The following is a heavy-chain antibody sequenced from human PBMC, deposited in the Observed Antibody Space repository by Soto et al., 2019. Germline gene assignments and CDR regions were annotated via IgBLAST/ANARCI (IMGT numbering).Heavy chain of an antibody. D-gene: IGHD3-10*01. CDR2: ISGSGGNT. Sequence: PGGSLRLSCAASGFTFNNYAMSWVRQAPGKGLEWASAISGSGGNTYYADSVKGRFTISRDTSKNTLYLQMNSLRAEDTAVYYCAKSVYGSRTPVDYWGQGTLVTVSS. V-gene: IGHV3-23*01. J-gene: IGHJ4*02. CDR3: AKSVYGSRTPVDY. CDR1: GFTFNNYA.